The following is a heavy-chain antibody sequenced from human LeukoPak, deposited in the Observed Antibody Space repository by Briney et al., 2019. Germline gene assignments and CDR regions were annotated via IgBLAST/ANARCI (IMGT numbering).Heavy chain of an antibody. CDR2: ISGSGGST. V-gene: IGHV3-23*01. CDR1: GFTFSSYA. D-gene: IGHD3-10*01. J-gene: IGHJ6*02. CDR3: AKVSMVRGVIIIYYYYGMDV. Sequence: GGSLRLSCAASGFTFSSYAMSWVRQAPGKGLEWVSAISGSGGSTYYADSVKGRFTISRDNSKNTLYLQMNSLRAEDTAVYYCAKVSMVRGVIIIYYYYGMDVWGQGTTVTVSS.